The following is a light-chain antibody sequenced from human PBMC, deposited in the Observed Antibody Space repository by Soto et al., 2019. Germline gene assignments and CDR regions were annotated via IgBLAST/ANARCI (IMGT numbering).Light chain of an antibody. CDR2: GNR. V-gene: IGLV1-40*01. CDR1: SSNLGAGYD. Sequence: QSVLTQPPSVSGAPGQRVTISCTGNSSNLGAGYDVHWYQQLPGAAPKLVIFGNRNRPSGVPERFSGSKSGTSASLAITGLQSEAEADYYCQAYDYSLTASLFGVGTKVTVL. J-gene: IGLJ3*02. CDR3: QAYDYSLTASL.